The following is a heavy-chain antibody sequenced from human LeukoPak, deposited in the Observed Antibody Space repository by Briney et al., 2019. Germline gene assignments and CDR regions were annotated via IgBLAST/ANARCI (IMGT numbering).Heavy chain of an antibody. CDR1: GFTFSSYA. CDR2: ISGSGGST. Sequence: GGSLRLSCAASGFTFSSYAMSWFRQAPGKGLEWVSAISGSGGSTYYADSVKGRFTISRDNSKNTLYLQMNSLRAEDTAVYYCAKQLWWLVPGPLFDYWGQGTLVTVSS. J-gene: IGHJ4*02. D-gene: IGHD6-19*01. V-gene: IGHV3-23*01. CDR3: AKQLWWLVPGPLFDY.